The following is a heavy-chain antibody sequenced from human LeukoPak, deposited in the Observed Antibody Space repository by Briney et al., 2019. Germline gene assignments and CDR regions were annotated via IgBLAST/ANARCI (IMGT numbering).Heavy chain of an antibody. Sequence: ASVKVSCKASGGTFTSYAISWVRQAPGQGLEWMGRIIPILGIANYAQKFQGRVTITADKSTSTAYMELSSLRSEDTALYYWARVAPPPYDFWSGPNYYYYGMDVWGQGTTVTVSS. CDR2: IIPILGIA. CDR1: GGTFTSYA. J-gene: IGHJ6*02. D-gene: IGHD3-3*01. V-gene: IGHV1-69*04. CDR3: ARVAPPPYDFWSGPNYYYYGMDV.